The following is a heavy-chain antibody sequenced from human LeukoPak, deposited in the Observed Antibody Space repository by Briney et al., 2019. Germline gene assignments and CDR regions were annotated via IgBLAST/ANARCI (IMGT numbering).Heavy chain of an antibody. CDR3: AKDIEFSVAISTGMDV. Sequence: PGRSLRLSCAASGFTFDDYAMHWVRHAPGKGLEWVSGISWNSGSIGYADSVKGRFTISRDNAKNSLYLQMNRLRAEDTGLYYCAKDIEFSVAISTGMDVWGQGTTVTVSS. CDR1: GFTFDDYA. J-gene: IGHJ6*02. V-gene: IGHV3-9*01. CDR2: ISWNSGSI. D-gene: IGHD3-16*02.